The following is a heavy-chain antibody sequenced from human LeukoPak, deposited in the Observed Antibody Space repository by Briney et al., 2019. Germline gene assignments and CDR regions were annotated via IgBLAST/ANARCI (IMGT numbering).Heavy chain of an antibody. CDR2: ISSSSSYI. Sequence: PGGSLRLSCAASGFTFSSYSMNWVRQAPGKGLEWVSSISSSSSYIYYADSVKGRFTISRDNAKNSLYLQMNSLRAEDTAVYYCAKCGYSGYDPRNYYYYYVDVWGKGTTVTVSS. V-gene: IGHV3-21*01. D-gene: IGHD5-12*01. CDR3: AKCGYSGYDPRNYYYYYVDV. CDR1: GFTFSSYS. J-gene: IGHJ6*03.